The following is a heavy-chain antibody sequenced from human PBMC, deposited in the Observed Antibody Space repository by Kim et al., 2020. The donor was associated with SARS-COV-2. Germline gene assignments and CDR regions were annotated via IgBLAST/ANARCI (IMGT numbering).Heavy chain of an antibody. J-gene: IGHJ4*02. CDR1: GGSFSGYY. Sequence: SETLSLTCAVYGGSFSGYYWSWIRQPPGKGLEWIGEINHSGSTNYNPSLKSRVTISVDTSKNQFSLKLSSVTAADTAVYYCARGLRLPRGSGSQVGLDYWGQGTLVTVSS. V-gene: IGHV4-34*01. CDR2: INHSGST. D-gene: IGHD3-10*01. CDR3: ARGLRLPRGSGSQVGLDY.